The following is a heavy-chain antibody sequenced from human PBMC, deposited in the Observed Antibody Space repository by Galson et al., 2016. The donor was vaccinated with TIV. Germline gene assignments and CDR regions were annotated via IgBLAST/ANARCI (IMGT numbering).Heavy chain of an antibody. J-gene: IGHJ4*02. V-gene: IGHV1-69*13. CDR3: ARERYSDYHNAFELDY. Sequence: SVKVSCKASGVTFSYFAFSWVRQAPGRGLEWMGGIVPMFGTANYAQKFQGRVTISADESTTTAYLELSSLRSEDTAVYYGARERYSDYHNAFELDYWGQGTLVTVSS. CDR2: IVPMFGTA. CDR1: GVTFSYFA. D-gene: IGHD4-11*01.